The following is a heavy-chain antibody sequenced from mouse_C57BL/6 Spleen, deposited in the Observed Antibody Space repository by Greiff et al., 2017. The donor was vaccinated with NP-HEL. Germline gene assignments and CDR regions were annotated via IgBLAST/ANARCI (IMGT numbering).Heavy chain of an antibody. CDR1: GYAFTNYL. J-gene: IGHJ4*01. D-gene: IGHD1-1*01. V-gene: IGHV1-54*01. CDR3: ARISTVGATDAMDY. Sequence: VQLQQSGAELVRPGTSVKVSCKASGYAFTNYLIEWVKQRPGQGLEWIGVINPGSGGTNYNEKFKGKATLTADKSSSTAYMQLSSLTSEDSAVYFCARISTVGATDAMDYWGQGTSVTVSA. CDR2: INPGSGGT.